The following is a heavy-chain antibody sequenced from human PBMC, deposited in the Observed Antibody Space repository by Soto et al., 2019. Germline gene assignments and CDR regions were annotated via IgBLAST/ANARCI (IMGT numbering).Heavy chain of an antibody. CDR2: IYYSGST. Sequence: SETLSLTCTVSGGSISSSSYYWGWIRQPPGKGLEWIGSIYYSGSTYYNPSLKSRVTISVDTSKNQFSLKLSSVTAADTAVYYCARVLPYYYGSGSRKVVMGAFDIWGQETMVTVSS. D-gene: IGHD3-10*01. J-gene: IGHJ3*02. CDR3: ARVLPYYYGSGSRKVVMGAFDI. CDR1: GGSISSSSYY. V-gene: IGHV4-39*07.